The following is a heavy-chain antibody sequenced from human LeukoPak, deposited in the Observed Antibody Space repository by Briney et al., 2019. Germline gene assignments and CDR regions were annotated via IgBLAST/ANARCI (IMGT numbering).Heavy chain of an antibody. CDR1: GFTFSSHW. CDR3: AREPHIAVVTHFDY. D-gene: IGHD6-19*01. J-gene: IGHJ4*02. CDR2: IKQDGSEK. Sequence: GGSLRLSCAASGFTFSSHWMSWVRQAPGKGLEWVANIKQDGSEKYYVDSVKGRFTISRDNAKNSLFLQMNSLRAEDTAVYYCAREPHIAVVTHFDYWGQGTLVAVSS. V-gene: IGHV3-7*01.